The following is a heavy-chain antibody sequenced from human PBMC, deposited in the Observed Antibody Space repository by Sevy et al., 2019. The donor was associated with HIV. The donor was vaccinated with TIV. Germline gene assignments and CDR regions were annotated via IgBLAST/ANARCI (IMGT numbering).Heavy chain of an antibody. CDR1: GFTFSRSS. CDR2: ISSSSNYI. V-gene: IGHV3-21*01. D-gene: IGHD3-10*01. Sequence: GGSLRLSCIASGFTFSRSSMNWVRQAPGKGLEWVSSISSSSNYIYYADSMKGRFTISRDNAKNSLYLQMNSLRAEETAVYYCAGDRREMVKGADDSFHIWGQGTMVTVSS. CDR3: AGDRREMVKGADDSFHI. J-gene: IGHJ3*02.